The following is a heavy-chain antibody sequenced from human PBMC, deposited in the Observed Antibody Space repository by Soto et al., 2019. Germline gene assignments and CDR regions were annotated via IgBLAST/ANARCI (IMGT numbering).Heavy chain of an antibody. D-gene: IGHD1-26*01. Sequence: GGSLRLSCAASGFTFDDYAMHWVRQAPGKGLEWVSGISWNSGSIGYADSVKGRFTISRDNAKNSLYLQMNSLRAEDTALYYCAKGPIITTEGAPFDYWGKGTLVTVSS. CDR3: AKGPIITTEGAPFDY. CDR2: ISWNSGSI. CDR1: GFTFDDYA. V-gene: IGHV3-9*01. J-gene: IGHJ4*02.